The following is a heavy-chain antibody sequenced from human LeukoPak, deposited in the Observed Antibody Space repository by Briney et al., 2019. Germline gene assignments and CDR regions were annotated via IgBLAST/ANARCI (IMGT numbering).Heavy chain of an antibody. D-gene: IGHD6-19*01. J-gene: IGHJ4*02. CDR1: GGTFSSYA. Sequence: SVKVSCKASGGTFSSYAISWARQAPGQGLEWMGGIIPIFGTANYAQKFQGRVTITADESTSTAYMELSSLRSEDTAVYYCARHNGREGSGFLFDYWGQGTLVTVSS. V-gene: IGHV1-69*13. CDR2: IIPIFGTA. CDR3: ARHNGREGSGFLFDY.